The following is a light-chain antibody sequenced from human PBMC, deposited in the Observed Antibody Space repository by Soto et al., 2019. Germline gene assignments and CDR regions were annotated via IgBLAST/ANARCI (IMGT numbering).Light chain of an antibody. CDR1: QNINSH. V-gene: IGKV1-39*01. CDR2: AAS. Sequence: DIQMTQSPSSLSASLGDRVTITCRASQNINSHLNWYQQKPGKAPKVLIYAASRLQSGVPSRFSGSGSGTEFTLTISSLEPEVFATYYCQQSHITTLFTFGKGTKLEIK. CDR3: QQSHITTLFT. J-gene: IGKJ2*01.